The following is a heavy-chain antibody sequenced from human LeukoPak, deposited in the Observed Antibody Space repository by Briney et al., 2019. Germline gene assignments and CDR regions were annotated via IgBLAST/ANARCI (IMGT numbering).Heavy chain of an antibody. Sequence: GSLRLSCAASGFTFSSYAMTWVRQAPGKGLEWIGEINHSGSTNYNPSLKSRVTISVDTSKNQFSLKLSSVTAADTAVYYCARGQRTYYYGSGSYTRKYYFDYWGQGTLVTVSS. D-gene: IGHD3-10*01. CDR2: INHSGST. CDR1: GFTFSSYA. CDR3: ARGQRTYYYGSGSYTRKYYFDY. J-gene: IGHJ4*02. V-gene: IGHV4-34*01.